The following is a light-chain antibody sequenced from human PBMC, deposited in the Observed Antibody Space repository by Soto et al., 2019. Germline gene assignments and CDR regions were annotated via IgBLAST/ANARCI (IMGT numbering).Light chain of an antibody. CDR3: CSYAGRSILV. CDR2: EGT. CDR1: SSDVGGYNL. V-gene: IGLV2-23*01. Sequence: QSVLTQPASVSGSPGQSITISCTGTSSDVGGYNLVSWYQQHPGRAPKLIIYEGTKRPSGVSDRFSVSKSGNTASLTISGLQADDEADYHCCSYAGRSILVFGTGSKVTGL. J-gene: IGLJ1*01.